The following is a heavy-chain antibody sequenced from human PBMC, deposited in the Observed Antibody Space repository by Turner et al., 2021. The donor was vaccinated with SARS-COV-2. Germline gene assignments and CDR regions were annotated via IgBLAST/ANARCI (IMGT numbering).Heavy chain of an antibody. CDR3: ARDLMEVGGMDV. D-gene: IGHD3-3*01. J-gene: IGHJ6*02. CDR2: IYSGGST. CDR1: GLTVSSNY. V-gene: IGHV3-53*01. Sequence: EVQLVESGGGLIQPGGSLRLSCAASGLTVSSNYMSWVRQAPGKGLEWVSVIYSGGSTYADSVKGRFTISRDNSKNTLYLQMNSLRAEDTAVYYCARDLMEVGGMDVWGQGTTVTVSS.